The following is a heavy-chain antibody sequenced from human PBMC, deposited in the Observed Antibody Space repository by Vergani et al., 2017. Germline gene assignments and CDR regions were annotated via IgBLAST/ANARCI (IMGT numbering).Heavy chain of an antibody. Sequence: QVQLVQSGAEVKKPGASVKVSCKASGYTFTSYGISWVRQAPGQGLEWMGWISAYNGNTNYAQKLQGRVTMTTDTSTSTAYMELRSLRSDDTAVYYCARDRVVPAASNGGKVGLIDYWGQGTLVTVSS. V-gene: IGHV1-18*01. CDR1: GYTFTSYG. J-gene: IGHJ4*02. D-gene: IGHD2-2*01. CDR3: ARDRVVPAASNGGKVGLIDY. CDR2: ISAYNGNT.